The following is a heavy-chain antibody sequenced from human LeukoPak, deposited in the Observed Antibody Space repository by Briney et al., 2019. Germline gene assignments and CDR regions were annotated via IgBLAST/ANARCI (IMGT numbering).Heavy chain of an antibody. D-gene: IGHD2-2*01. CDR2: INPSTSST. J-gene: IGHJ4*02. CDR3: ARDQHYQLPFDY. Sequence: ASVDVSYKPSGYTFTSYYVHWVRQAPGQGLEWMGMINPSTSSTSYAQKFQGRVTMTRDTSTSTVYMELSRLRSEDTAVYYCARDQHYQLPFDYWGRGTLVTVSS. CDR1: GYTFTSYY. V-gene: IGHV1-46*01.